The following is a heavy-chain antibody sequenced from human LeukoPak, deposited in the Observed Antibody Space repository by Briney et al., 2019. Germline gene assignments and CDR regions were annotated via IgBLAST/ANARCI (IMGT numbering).Heavy chain of an antibody. CDR2: INKNGGT. V-gene: IGHV4-30-4*01. D-gene: IGHD4-17*01. J-gene: IGHJ4*02. CDR1: SDSISSGDYY. Sequence: SQTLSLTCTVSSDSISSGDYYWSWIRQPAGKGLEFIGYINKNGGTYYNPPLKSRVSISINTSKNQFSLKLTSVTAADTAVYFCAREHKSYGDYPYYFDSWGQGTLVTVSS. CDR3: AREHKSYGDYPYYFDS.